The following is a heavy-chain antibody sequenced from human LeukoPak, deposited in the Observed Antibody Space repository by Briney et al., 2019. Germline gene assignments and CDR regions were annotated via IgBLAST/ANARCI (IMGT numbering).Heavy chain of an antibody. J-gene: IGHJ6*02. CDR1: GFTFSTYW. D-gene: IGHD5-12*01. CDR3: ARVATYYYGMDV. V-gene: IGHV4-34*01. Sequence: NPGGSLRLSCAASGFTFSTYWMSWIRQPPGKGLEWIGEINHSGSTNHNPSLKSRVTISVDTSRNQFSLKLSSVTAADTAVYYCARVATYYYGMDVWGQGTTVTASS. CDR2: INHSGST.